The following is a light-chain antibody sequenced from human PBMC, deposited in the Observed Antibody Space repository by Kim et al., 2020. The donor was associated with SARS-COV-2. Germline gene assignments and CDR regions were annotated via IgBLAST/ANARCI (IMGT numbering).Light chain of an antibody. Sequence: QSVLTQPPSASGTPGQRVTISCSGSSSNIGSNNVVWYQQHPGAAPNILIYSNNQRPSGIPDQFSGSWSGTSASLAISGLQSGDEADYYYAVWYESLKQGVFGGGTQLTVL. J-gene: IGLJ2*01. CDR1: SSNIGSNN. CDR3: AVWYESLKQGV. CDR2: SNN. V-gene: IGLV1-44*01.